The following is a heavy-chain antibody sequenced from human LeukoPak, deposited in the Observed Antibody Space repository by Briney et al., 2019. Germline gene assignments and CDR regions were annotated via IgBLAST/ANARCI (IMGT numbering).Heavy chain of an antibody. V-gene: IGHV3-30*04. D-gene: IGHD1-26*01. CDR2: ISYDGSNK. Sequence: GGSLRLSCAASGFTFSSYAMHWVRQAPGKGLEWVAVISYDGSNKYYADSVKGRFTISRDNSKTTLYLQMNSLRAEDTAVYYCARDPLTSGSYDYWGQGTLVTVSS. CDR1: GFTFSSYA. J-gene: IGHJ4*02. CDR3: ARDPLTSGSYDY.